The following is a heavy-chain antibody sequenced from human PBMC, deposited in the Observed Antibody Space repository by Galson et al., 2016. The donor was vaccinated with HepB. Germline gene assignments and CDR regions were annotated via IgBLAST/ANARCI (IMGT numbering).Heavy chain of an antibody. D-gene: IGHD3-22*01. CDR3: ARGKHYYDRSDY. J-gene: IGHJ4*02. CDR2: INPFSGST. Sequence: SVKVSCKASGYTLTGYYMHWVRQAPGQGLEWMGIINPFSGSTSYAQKSKDRVTMTRDTSTSTVYMDLSSLGSEDTAIYFCARGKHYYDRSDYWGQGTLVTVSS. V-gene: IGHV1-46*01. CDR1: GYTLTGYY.